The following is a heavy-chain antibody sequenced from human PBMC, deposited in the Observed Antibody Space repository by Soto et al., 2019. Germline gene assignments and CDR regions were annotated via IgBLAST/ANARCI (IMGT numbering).Heavy chain of an antibody. CDR2: INPNSGGT. CDR3: ARGVVLVPAAMQPFDY. V-gene: IGHV1-2*04. J-gene: IGHJ4*02. Sequence: QVQLVQSGAEVKKPGASVKVSCKASGYTFTGYYMHWVRQAPGQGLEWMGWINPNSGGTNYAQKFQGWVTMTRDTSISTAYMELSRLRSDDTAVYYCARGVVLVPAAMQPFDYWGQGTLVTVSS. CDR1: GYTFTGYY. D-gene: IGHD2-2*01.